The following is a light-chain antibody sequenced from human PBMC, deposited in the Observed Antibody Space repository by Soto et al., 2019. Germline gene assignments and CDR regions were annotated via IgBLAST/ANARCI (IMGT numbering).Light chain of an antibody. V-gene: IGKV1-17*01. CDR1: QGIRNA. CDR2: PAS. CDR3: QQLNIYPIT. Sequence: IQLTQSPSSLSASVGDRVTITCRASQGIRNALGWYQQKPGKAPKLLIYPASTLQSGVPSRFSGSGSGTDFTLTISSLQPEDSATYYCQQLNIYPITFGQGTRLEIK. J-gene: IGKJ5*01.